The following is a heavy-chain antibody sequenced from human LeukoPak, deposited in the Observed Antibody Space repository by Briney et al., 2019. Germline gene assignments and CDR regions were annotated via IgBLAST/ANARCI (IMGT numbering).Heavy chain of an antibody. CDR3: AKDWDIGIVGATTYDY. CDR2: ISGSGGST. CDR1: GFTFSSYG. Sequence: PGGSLRLSCAASGFTFSSYGMNWVRQAPGKGLEWVSGISGSGGSTYYADSVKGRFTISRDNSKNTVYLQMNSLRADDTAVYYCAKDWDIGIVGATTYDYWGQGTLVTVSS. J-gene: IGHJ4*02. V-gene: IGHV3-23*01. D-gene: IGHD1-26*01.